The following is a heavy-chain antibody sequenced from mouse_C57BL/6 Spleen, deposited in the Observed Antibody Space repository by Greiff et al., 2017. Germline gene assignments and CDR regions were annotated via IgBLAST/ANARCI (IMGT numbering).Heavy chain of an antibody. V-gene: IGHV1-42*01. Sequence: EVQLQESGPELVKPGASVKISCKASGYSFTGYYMNWVKQSPEKSLEWIGEINPSTGGTTYNQKFKAKATLTVDKSSSTAYMQLKSLTSEDSAVYYCARSGPHYGKGYFDVWGTGTTVTVSS. CDR1: GYSFTGYY. CDR2: INPSTGGT. CDR3: ARSGPHYGKGYFDV. J-gene: IGHJ1*03. D-gene: IGHD1-1*01.